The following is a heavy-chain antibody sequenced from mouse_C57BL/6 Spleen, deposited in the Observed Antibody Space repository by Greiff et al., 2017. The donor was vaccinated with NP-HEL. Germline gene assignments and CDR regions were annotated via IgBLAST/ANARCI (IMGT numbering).Heavy chain of an antibody. J-gene: IGHJ1*03. CDR2: IDPSDSYT. V-gene: IGHV1-59*01. CDR1: GYTFTSYW. CDR3: ARSSRYYDV. Sequence: QVQLQQPGAELVRPGTSVKLSCKASGYTFTSYWMHWVKQRPGQGLEWIGVIDPSDSYTNYNQKFKGKAILTVDTSSSTAYMQLSSLTSEDSAVYYCARSSRYYDVWGTGTTVTVSS.